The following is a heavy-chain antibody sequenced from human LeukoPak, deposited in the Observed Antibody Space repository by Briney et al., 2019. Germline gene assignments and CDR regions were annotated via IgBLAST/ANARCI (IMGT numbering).Heavy chain of an antibody. Sequence: ASVKVSCKASGGTFSSYAISWVRQAPGQGLEWMGMINPIDGNTNKPQKFRGRVTVTRDTSTSTVYMELRSLTSEDTAIYYCAREPTRGSCYFDYWGQGTLVTVSS. CDR2: INPIDGNT. J-gene: IGHJ4*02. CDR1: GGTFSSYA. V-gene: IGHV1-46*01. CDR3: AREPTRGSCYFDY. D-gene: IGHD1-26*01.